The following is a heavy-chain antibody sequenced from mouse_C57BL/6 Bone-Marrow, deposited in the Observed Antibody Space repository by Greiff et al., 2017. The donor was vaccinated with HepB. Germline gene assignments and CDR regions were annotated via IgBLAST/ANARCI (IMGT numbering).Heavy chain of an antibody. J-gene: IGHJ4*01. CDR2: IYPRSGNT. Sequence: QVHVKQSGAELARPGASVKLSCKASGYTFTSYGISWVKQRTGQGLEWIGEIYPRSGNTYYNEKFKGKATLTADKSSSTAYMELRSLTSEDSAVYFCARWSSHYYAMDYWGQGTSVTVSS. D-gene: IGHD1-1*01. V-gene: IGHV1-81*01. CDR3: ARWSSHYYAMDY. CDR1: GYTFTSYG.